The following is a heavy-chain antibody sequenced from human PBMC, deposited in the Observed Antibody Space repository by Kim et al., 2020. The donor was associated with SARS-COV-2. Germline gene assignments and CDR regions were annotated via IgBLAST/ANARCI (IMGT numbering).Heavy chain of an antibody. D-gene: IGHD3-3*01. V-gene: IGHV1-69*13. CDR3: AKSGYDFWSGEGST. CDR2: IIPIFGTA. Sequence: SVKVSCKASGGTFSSYAISWVRQAPGQGLEWMGGIIPIFGTANYAQKFQGRVTITADESTSTAYMELSSLRSEDTAVYYCAKSGYDFWSGEGSTWGQGTLVTVSS. J-gene: IGHJ4*02. CDR1: GGTFSSYA.